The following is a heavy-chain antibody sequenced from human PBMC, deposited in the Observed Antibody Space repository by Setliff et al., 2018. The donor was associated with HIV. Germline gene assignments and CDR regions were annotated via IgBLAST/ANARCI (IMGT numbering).Heavy chain of an antibody. CDR3: ATYSASWPDY. Sequence: SETLSLTCAVSGYSISSGYYWGWIRQPPGKGLEWIGEINHSGSTKFNPSLKSRVTISVDTSKNQFSLKLSSVTAADTAVYYCATYSASWPDYWGQGTLVTVSS. CDR1: GYSISSGYY. CDR2: INHSGST. D-gene: IGHD6-13*01. V-gene: IGHV4-38-2*01. J-gene: IGHJ4*02.